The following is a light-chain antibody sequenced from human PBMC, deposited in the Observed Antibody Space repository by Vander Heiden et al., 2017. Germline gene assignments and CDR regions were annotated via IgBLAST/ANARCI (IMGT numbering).Light chain of an antibody. J-gene: IGKJ4*01. CDR1: QSVSNY. Sequence: PGERATLSCRASQSVSNYLAWYQHKPGQAPRLLIYDASNRAAGITARFSGSGYGTDFTLTISSREPEDFEVYYCQQLNNGRPQVTFGGGTKVEIK. V-gene: IGKV3-11*01. CDR3: QQLNNGRPQVT. CDR2: DAS.